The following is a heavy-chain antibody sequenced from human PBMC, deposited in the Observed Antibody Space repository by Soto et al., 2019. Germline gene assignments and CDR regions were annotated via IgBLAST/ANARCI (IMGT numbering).Heavy chain of an antibody. Sequence: ASETLSLTCTVSDGSISGYYWSWIRQPPGKGLEWIGYIFYSGITNYNPSLKSRVTISVDTSKNQFSLNLSSVTAADTAVYYCARAGWSNSWYFDYWGQGSPVTVSS. CDR2: IFYSGIT. CDR1: DGSISGYY. V-gene: IGHV4-59*01. D-gene: IGHD6-13*01. J-gene: IGHJ4*02. CDR3: ARAGWSNSWYFDY.